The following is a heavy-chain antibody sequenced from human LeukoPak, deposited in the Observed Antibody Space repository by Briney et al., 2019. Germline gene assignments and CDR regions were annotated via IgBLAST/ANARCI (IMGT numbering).Heavy chain of an antibody. J-gene: IGHJ4*02. D-gene: IGHD2-21*02. CDR3: AKDLNIVVVTASEPGGYFDY. CDR2: IRYDGSNK. CDR1: GFTFSSYG. Sequence: HPGGSLRLSCAASGFTFSSYGMHWVRQAPGKGLEWVAFIRYDGSNKYYADSVKGRFTISRDNSKNTLYLQMNSLRAEDTAVYYCAKDLNIVVVTASEPGGYFDYWGQGTLVTVSS. V-gene: IGHV3-30*02.